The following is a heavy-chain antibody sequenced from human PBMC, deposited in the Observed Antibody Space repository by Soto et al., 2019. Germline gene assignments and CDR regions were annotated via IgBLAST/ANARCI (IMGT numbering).Heavy chain of an antibody. V-gene: IGHV1-46*01. CDR2: INPSGGST. CDR1: GYIFTNHY. D-gene: IGHD3-22*01. Sequence: GASVNVSCKASGYIFTNHYIHWVRQAPGQGLERMGIINPSGGSTNYLQKFQGRITMTRDTSTSTVYMELSSLRSEDTAVYFCARADYYGSSGFYYYCRGQGSLFAVSS. CDR3: ARADYYGSSGFYYYC. J-gene: IGHJ4*02.